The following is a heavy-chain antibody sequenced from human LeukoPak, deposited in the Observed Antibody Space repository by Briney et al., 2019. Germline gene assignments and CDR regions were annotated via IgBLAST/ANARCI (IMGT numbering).Heavy chain of an antibody. V-gene: IGHV3-30*03. Sequence: PGRSLRLSCAASGFTFSSYGMHWVRQAPGKGLEWVAVISYDGSNKYYADSVKGRFTISRDNSKNTLYLQMNSLRAEDTAVYYCARDLAGPSGYWGQGTLVTVSS. J-gene: IGHJ4*02. CDR3: ARDLAGPSGY. CDR2: ISYDGSNK. D-gene: IGHD6-25*01. CDR1: GFTFSSYG.